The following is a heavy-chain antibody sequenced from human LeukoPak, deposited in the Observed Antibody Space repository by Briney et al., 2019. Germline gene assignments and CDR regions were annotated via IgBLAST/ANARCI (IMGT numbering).Heavy chain of an antibody. CDR1: GFTFSSYG. Sequence: GSLRLSCAASGFTFSSYGMNWVRQPPGKGLEWIGNIYYSGSTYYNPSLKSRVTISVDTSKNQFSLKLSSVTAADTAVYYCAREYYYYYYMDVWGKGTTVTVSS. CDR3: AREYYYYYYMDV. V-gene: IGHV4-39*07. CDR2: IYYSGST. J-gene: IGHJ6*03.